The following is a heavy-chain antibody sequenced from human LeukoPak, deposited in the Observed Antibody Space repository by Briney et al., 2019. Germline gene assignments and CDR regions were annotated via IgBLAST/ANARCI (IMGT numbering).Heavy chain of an antibody. D-gene: IGHD2-2*02. V-gene: IGHV3-30-3*01. CDR2: ISYDGSNK. CDR1: GFTFSSYA. J-gene: IGHJ6*02. CDR3: ARDRIVVVPAAILNYYYGMDV. Sequence: GGSLRLSCAASGFTFSSYAMHWVRQAPGKGLEWVAVISYDGSNKYYADSVKGRFTISRDNSKNTLYLQMNSLRAEDTAVYYCARDRIVVVPAAILNYYYGMDVWGQGTTVTVSS.